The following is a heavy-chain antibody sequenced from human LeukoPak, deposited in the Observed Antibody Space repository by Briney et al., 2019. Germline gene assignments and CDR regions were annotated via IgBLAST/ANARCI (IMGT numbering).Heavy chain of an antibody. D-gene: IGHD5-18*01. J-gene: IGHJ4*02. CDR1: GYTFTSYY. Sequence: ASVKVSCKTSGYTFTSYYIHWVRQAPGQGLEWMGIIYPGGGSTNYAQKFQGRLTMTRDMSTSTVYMELSSLRSEDTAVYYCARNGYSYGFDYWGQGTLVTVSS. V-gene: IGHV1-46*01. CDR3: ARNGYSYGFDY. CDR2: IYPGGGST.